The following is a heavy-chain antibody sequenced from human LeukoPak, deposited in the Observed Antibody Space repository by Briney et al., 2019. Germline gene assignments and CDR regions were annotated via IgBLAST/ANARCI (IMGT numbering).Heavy chain of an antibody. J-gene: IGHJ4*02. CDR3: AKDYSGPRATWALLEY. CDR2: LSGSGTSA. CDR1: GFTFSGYA. Sequence: GSLRLSCAASGFTFSGYAMSWVRQAPGEGLEWVSGLSGSGTSAHYADSVKGRFTISRDNSMNTLYLQMNSLRAEDTAVYYCAKDYSGPRATWALLEYWGQGTLVTVSS. D-gene: IGHD3-10*01. V-gene: IGHV3-23*01.